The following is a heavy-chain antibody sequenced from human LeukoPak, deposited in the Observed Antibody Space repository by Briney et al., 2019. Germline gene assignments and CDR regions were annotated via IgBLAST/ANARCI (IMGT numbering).Heavy chain of an antibody. Sequence: GGSLRLSCAASGFTFSSYSMNWVRQAPGKGLEWVSSISSSSSYIYYADSVKGRFTISRDNSKNTLYLQMNSLRAEDTAVYYCARDYGSSQGFDPWGQGTLVTVSS. CDR3: ARDYGSSQGFDP. V-gene: IGHV3-21*01. D-gene: IGHD6-13*01. J-gene: IGHJ5*02. CDR1: GFTFSSYS. CDR2: ISSSSSYI.